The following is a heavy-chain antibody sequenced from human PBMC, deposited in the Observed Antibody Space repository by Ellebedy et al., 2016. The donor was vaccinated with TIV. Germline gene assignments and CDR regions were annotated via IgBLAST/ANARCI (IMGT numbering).Heavy chain of an antibody. D-gene: IGHD3-9*01. Sequence: GESLKISCAASGFTFSSYGMHWVRQAPGKGLEWVAVIWYDGSNKYYADSVKGRFIISRDNSKKTLYLQMNSLRAEDTAVYYCAREDDILTGQLDYWGQGTLVTVSS. CDR3: AREDDILTGQLDY. CDR1: GFTFSSYG. V-gene: IGHV3-33*08. J-gene: IGHJ4*02. CDR2: IWYDGSNK.